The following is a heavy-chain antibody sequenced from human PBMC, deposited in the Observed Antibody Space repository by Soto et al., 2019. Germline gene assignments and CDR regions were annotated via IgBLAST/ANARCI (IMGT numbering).Heavy chain of an antibody. J-gene: IGHJ3*02. CDR2: MSPNSENK. CDR1: GYTFTNFD. Sequence: ASVKVSCKASGYTFTNFDVNWVRQAAGQGLEWMGWMSPNSENKGYAQKFQGRVSMTRDTSITTAYMELSSLRSEDTAVYYCAKLYCSASSCYSVGAFDIRGQGTMVTVSS. CDR3: AKLYCSASSCYSVGAFDI. V-gene: IGHV1-8*01. D-gene: IGHD2-15*01.